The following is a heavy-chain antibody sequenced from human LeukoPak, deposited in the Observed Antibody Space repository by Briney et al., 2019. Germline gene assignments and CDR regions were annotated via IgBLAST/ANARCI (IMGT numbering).Heavy chain of an antibody. J-gene: IGHJ3*02. CDR1: GFTFSSYG. D-gene: IGHD2-2*01. V-gene: IGHV3-30*18. CDR2: ISYDGSNK. CDR3: AKDRDRTSYRDAFDI. Sequence: PGGSLRLSCAASGFTFSSYGMHWVRQAPGKGLEWVAVISYDGSNKYYADSVKGRFTISRDNSKNTLYLQMNSLRAEDTAVYYCAKDRDRTSYRDAFDIWGQGTMVTVSS.